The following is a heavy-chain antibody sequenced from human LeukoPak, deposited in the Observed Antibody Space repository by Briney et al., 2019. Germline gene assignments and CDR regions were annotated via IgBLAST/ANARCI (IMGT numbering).Heavy chain of an antibody. CDR1: GYTFTDYY. CDR2: VYPEDGET. CDR3: ATDEVLIAGTGDGAFDI. Sequence: ATVKISCKVSGYTFTDYYMHWVQQARGKGLEWMGLVYPEDGETIYAEKFQGRVTITADTSTDTAYMELSGLRSEDTAVYYCATDEVLIAGTGDGAFDIWGQGKMVTVSS. V-gene: IGHV1-69-2*01. J-gene: IGHJ3*02. D-gene: IGHD2-15*01.